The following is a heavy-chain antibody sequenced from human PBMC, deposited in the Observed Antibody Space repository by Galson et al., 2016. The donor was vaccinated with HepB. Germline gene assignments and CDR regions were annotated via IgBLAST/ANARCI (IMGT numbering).Heavy chain of an antibody. CDR2: IYYSGST. V-gene: IGHV4-31*03. CDR1: GGSLSTGNYY. Sequence: TLSLTCTVSGGSLSTGNYYWSWIRQHPGKGLEWIAYIYYSGSTYYNPSLRSRVTISVDTSKSHFSLKLSSVTAADTAVYYCARARLSTTVTPPGPFDYWGQGTLVTVSS. J-gene: IGHJ4*02. D-gene: IGHD4-17*01. CDR3: ARARLSTTVTPPGPFDY.